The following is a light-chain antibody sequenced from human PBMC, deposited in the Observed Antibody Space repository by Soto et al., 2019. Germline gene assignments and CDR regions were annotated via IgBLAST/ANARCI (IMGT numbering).Light chain of an antibody. J-gene: IGKJ3*01. V-gene: IGKV3-15*01. CDR2: GAS. CDR3: QQDFTWPLTWT. Sequence: EIGLTQSPATLSVSAGGTVTLSCRASQSIRTNVAWYQQIPGQAPRLLVYGASPRATGFPARFSGSGSGIEFTLTISSLQSDDSAFDYRQQDFTWPLTWTFGPGTKVQIK. CDR1: QSIRTN.